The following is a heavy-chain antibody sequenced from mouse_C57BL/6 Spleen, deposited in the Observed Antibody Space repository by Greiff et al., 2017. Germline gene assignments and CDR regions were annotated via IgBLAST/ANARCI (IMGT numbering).Heavy chain of an antibody. Sequence: VQLQQPGAELVKPGASVKMSCKASGYTFTSYWITWVKQRPGKSLEWIGVINPNYGTTSYNQKFKGKATLTVDQSSSTAYMQLNSLTSEDSAVYYCAREDGSSYFDYWGQGTTLTVSS. CDR1: GYTFTSYW. J-gene: IGHJ2*01. V-gene: IGHV1-39*01. CDR3: AREDGSSYFDY. CDR2: INPNYGTT. D-gene: IGHD1-1*01.